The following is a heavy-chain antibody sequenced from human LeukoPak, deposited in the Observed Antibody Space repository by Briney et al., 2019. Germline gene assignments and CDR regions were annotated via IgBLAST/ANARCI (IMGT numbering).Heavy chain of an antibody. J-gene: IGHJ4*02. CDR3: ARECDDFWSGYSDY. V-gene: IGHV3-74*01. CDR2: INSDGSST. Sequence: GGSLRLSCAASGFTFSSYWMHWVRQAPGKGLVWVSRINSDGSSTSYADSVKGRFTISRDNAKNTLYLQMNSLRAEDTAAYYCARECDDFWSGYSDYWGQGTLVTVSS. D-gene: IGHD3-3*01. CDR1: GFTFSSYW.